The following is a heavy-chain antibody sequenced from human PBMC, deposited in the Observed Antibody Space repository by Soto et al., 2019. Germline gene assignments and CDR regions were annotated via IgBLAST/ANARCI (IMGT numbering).Heavy chain of an antibody. J-gene: IGHJ4*02. Sequence: ASVKVSCKASGYTFTSYAMHWVRQAPGQRLEWMGWINAGNGNTKYSQKFQGWVTMTRDTSISTAYMELSRLRSDDTAVYYCATSRGYTYGNQGFDYWGQGTLVTVSS. CDR1: GYTFTSYA. CDR2: INAGNGNT. CDR3: ATSRGYTYGNQGFDY. V-gene: IGHV1-3*01. D-gene: IGHD5-18*01.